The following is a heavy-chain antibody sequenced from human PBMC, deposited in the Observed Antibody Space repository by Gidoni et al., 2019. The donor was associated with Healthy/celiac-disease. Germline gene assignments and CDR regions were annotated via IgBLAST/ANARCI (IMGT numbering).Heavy chain of an antibody. CDR2: ISGSGAST. D-gene: IGHD3-22*01. Sequence: EVQLLESGGGLVQPGGSLRLSCAAYGFTFSRYAMSWVRQAPGKGLEWVSAISGSGASTYYADSVRGRFTISRDNSKNTLYLQMNSLRAEDTAVYYCAKGLGHYYYDSSGGYFDYWGQGTLVTVSS. CDR1: GFTFSRYA. J-gene: IGHJ4*02. CDR3: AKGLGHYYYDSSGGYFDY. V-gene: IGHV3-23*01.